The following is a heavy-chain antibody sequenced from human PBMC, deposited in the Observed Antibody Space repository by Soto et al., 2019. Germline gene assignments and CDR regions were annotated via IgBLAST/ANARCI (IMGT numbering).Heavy chain of an antibody. CDR2: ISHDGSNK. CDR3: TKVRAGPSSYYYHAMDV. D-gene: IGHD6-25*01. J-gene: IGHJ6*02. V-gene: IGHV3-30*18. CDR1: TFTFTTFG. Sequence: GGSLRLSCEPSTFTFTTFGMHWVRQAPGKGLEWVAFISHDGSNKDYADSVKGRFTISRENPRNTLYLQMSSLRAEDTAVYYCTKVRAGPSSYYYHAMDVWRQGTTVPVSS.